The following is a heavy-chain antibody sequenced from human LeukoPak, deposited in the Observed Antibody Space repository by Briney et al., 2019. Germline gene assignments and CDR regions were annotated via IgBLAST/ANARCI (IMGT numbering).Heavy chain of an antibody. CDR3: ARDSASCRGCAFDI. J-gene: IGHJ3*02. V-gene: IGHV3-7*01. CDR2: TNRDGSEK. D-gene: IGHD2-2*01. CDR1: GFTFSSYA. Sequence: GRSLRLSCAASGFTFSSYAMHWVRQAPGKGLEWVANTNRDGSEKYYVDSVKGRVTISRDNAMNFLYLQLNSLRVDDTAVYYCARDSASCRGCAFDIWGQGTVVTVSS.